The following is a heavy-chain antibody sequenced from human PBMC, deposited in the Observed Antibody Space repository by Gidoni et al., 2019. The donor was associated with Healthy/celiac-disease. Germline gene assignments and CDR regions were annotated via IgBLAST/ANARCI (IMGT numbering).Heavy chain of an antibody. CDR2: ISGSRGST. Sequence: EVQLVESGGGLVQPGGSLRLSCSASGFTFSSYAMDWVRQAPGKGLEWVSGISGSRGSTYYAYYVKGRFTISRDNSKNTLYVQMNSLRVEDTAVYYCAKWGGYHYDSHDAFDIWGPGTMVTVSS. CDR3: AKWGGYHYDSHDAFDI. V-gene: IGHV3-23*04. D-gene: IGHD3-22*01. CDR1: GFTFSSYA. J-gene: IGHJ3*02.